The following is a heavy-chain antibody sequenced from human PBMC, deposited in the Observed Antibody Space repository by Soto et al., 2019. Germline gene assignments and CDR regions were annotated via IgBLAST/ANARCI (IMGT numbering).Heavy chain of an antibody. V-gene: IGHV1-69*06. D-gene: IGHD6-6*01. Sequence: GAPGKVSCKASGGTFSSYAISWVRQAPGQGLEWMGGIIPIFGTANYAQKFQGRVTITADKSTSTAYMELSSLRSEDTAVYYCAILAADSSSSRLHAFDIWGQGTMVTVSS. CDR2: IIPIFGTA. J-gene: IGHJ3*02. CDR3: AILAADSSSSRLHAFDI. CDR1: GGTFSSYA.